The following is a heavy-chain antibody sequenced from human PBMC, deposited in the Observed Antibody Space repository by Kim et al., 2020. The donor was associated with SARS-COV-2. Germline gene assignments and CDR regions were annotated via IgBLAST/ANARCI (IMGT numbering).Heavy chain of an antibody. CDR2: ISGSGHLT. Sequence: GGSLRLSCAATGFIFNNYAMTWVRQAPGQGLEWVSAISGSGHLTFFADSVKGRFTISRDNSKNTLHLQMNRLRADDTAVYYCAKGKGSPYYFDYWGRGTLVTVSS. CDR3: AKGKGSPYYFDY. V-gene: IGHV3-23*01. D-gene: IGHD6-13*01. CDR1: GFIFNNYA. J-gene: IGHJ4*02.